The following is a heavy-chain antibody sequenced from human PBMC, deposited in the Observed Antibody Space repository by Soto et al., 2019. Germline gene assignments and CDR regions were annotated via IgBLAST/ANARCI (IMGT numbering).Heavy chain of an antibody. J-gene: IGHJ3*02. D-gene: IGHD2-15*01. CDR3: APHVYCSGGSCQYDAFAI. CDR1: GITFSNYM. V-gene: IGHV3-23*01. CDR2: ITAGGDGT. Sequence: EVQVLESGGGLVQPGGSLRLSCEASGITFSNYMMTWIRQAPGKGLEWVSTITAGGDGTYYADPVKGRFTMSRETSKNTLYLQMNSLRAEDTAVYYCAPHVYCSGGSCQYDAFAIRGQGTMVTVSS.